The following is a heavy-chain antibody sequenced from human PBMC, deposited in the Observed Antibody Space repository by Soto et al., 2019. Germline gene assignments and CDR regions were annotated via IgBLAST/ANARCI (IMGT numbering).Heavy chain of an antibody. Sequence: QVQLVESGGGVVQPGRSLRLSCAASGFTFSSYGMHWVRQAPGKGLEWVAVIWSDGSNKYYADSVKGRFTISRDNSKNTLYLQINSLRAEDTAVYYCARAAGGVVIMGIPLVTSYYYGMDVWGQGTTVTVSS. J-gene: IGHJ6*02. D-gene: IGHD3-3*01. V-gene: IGHV3-33*01. CDR3: ARAAGGVVIMGIPLVTSYYYGMDV. CDR1: GFTFSSYG. CDR2: IWSDGSNK.